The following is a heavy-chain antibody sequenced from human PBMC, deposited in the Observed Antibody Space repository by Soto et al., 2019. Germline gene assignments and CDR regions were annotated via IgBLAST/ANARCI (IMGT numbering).Heavy chain of an antibody. CDR1: GYTFTSYG. V-gene: IGHV1-18*01. Sequence: QVQLVQSGAEVKKPGASVKVSCKASGYTFTSYGISWVRQAPGQGLEWMGWISAYNGNTNYAQKLQGRVTMTTDTATSTAYMELRSLRSDDTAVYYCARDSKRYCISTSGYGGGGYWGQGSLVTVSS. CDR2: ISAYNGNT. J-gene: IGHJ4*02. CDR3: ARDSKRYCISTSGYGGGGY. D-gene: IGHD2-2*01.